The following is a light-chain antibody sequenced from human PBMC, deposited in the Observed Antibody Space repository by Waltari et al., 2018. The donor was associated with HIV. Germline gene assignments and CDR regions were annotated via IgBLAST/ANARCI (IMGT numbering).Light chain of an antibody. CDR2: GNN. CDR3: QSSDSSLGGSGV. V-gene: IGLV1-40*01. CDR1: SSNIGAGYD. J-gene: IGLJ3*02. Sequence: QSVLTQPPSVSGAPGQRVTISCTGSSSNIGAGYDVHWYQQLPGTAPKLLIYGNNNRPSGVPDRFSGSKSGTSASLAITGLQAEDETDYYCQSSDSSLGGSGVFGGGTKLTVL.